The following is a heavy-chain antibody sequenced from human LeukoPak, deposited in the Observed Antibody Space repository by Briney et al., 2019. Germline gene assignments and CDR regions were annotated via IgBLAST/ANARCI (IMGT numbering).Heavy chain of an antibody. J-gene: IGHJ6*04. V-gene: IGHV3-7*01. CDR3: ARGVDTTMAPADV. CDR1: GFTFSNYW. Sequence: PGGSLRLSCAASGFTFSNYWMSWVRQAPGKGLEWVANIKQDGSEKYYVDSVKGQFTISRDNAKNSLYLQMNSLGAEDTAVYYCARGVDTTMAPADVWGKGTTVTVSS. CDR2: IKQDGSEK. D-gene: IGHD5-18*01.